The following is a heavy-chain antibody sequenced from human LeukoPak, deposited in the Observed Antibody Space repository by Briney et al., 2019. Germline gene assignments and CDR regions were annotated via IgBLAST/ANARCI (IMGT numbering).Heavy chain of an antibody. Sequence: GSSVKVSCKASGGTFSSYAISWVRQAPGQGLEWMGGIIPIFGTANYAQKFQGRVTITADESTSTAYMELSSLRSEDTAVYYCARDPQAYCSSTSCWAFDIWGQGTMVTVSS. J-gene: IGHJ3*02. CDR2: IIPIFGTA. CDR3: ARDPQAYCSSTSCWAFDI. D-gene: IGHD2-2*01. CDR1: GGTFSSYA. V-gene: IGHV1-69*01.